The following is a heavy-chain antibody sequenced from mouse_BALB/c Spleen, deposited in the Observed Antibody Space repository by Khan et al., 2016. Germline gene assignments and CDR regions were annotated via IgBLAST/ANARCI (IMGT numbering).Heavy chain of an antibody. D-gene: IGHD1-1*01. V-gene: IGHV3-6*02. Sequence: EVQLQESGPGLVKPSQSLSLTCSVTGYSITSGYYWNWIRQFPGNKLEWMGYISYDGSNNYNPSLKNRISITRDTSKNQLFLKLNSVTTEDTATYYCARDPFYVSGSSYGYFDVWGAGTTVTLSS. J-gene: IGHJ1*01. CDR2: ISYDGSN. CDR3: ARDPFYVSGSSYGYFDV. CDR1: GYSITSGYY.